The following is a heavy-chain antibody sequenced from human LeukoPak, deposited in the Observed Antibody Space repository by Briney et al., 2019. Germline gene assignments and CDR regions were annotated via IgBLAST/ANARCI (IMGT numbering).Heavy chain of an antibody. V-gene: IGHV4-59*01. CDR2: IYYSGST. Sequence: SETLSLTCTVSGGSISSYYWSWIRQPPGKGLEWIGYIYYSGSTNYNPSLKSRVTISVDTSKNQFSLKLSSVTAADTAVYYCARAIFGTDYYYYGMDVWGQGTTVTVSS. CDR3: ARAIFGTDYYYYGMDV. D-gene: IGHD3-9*01. J-gene: IGHJ6*02. CDR1: GGSISSYY.